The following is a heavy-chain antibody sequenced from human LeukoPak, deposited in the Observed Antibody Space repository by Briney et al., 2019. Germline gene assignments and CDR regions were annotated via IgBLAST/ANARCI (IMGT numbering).Heavy chain of an antibody. CDR3: ARVNQLYSSGWYWLYYFDY. CDR2: IKQDGSEK. Sequence: GGSLRLSCAASGFTFSSYWMSWVRQVPGKGLEWVANIKQDGSEKYYVDPVKGRFTISRDNAKNSLYLQMNSLRAEDTAVYCCARVNQLYSSGWYWLYYFDYWGQGTLVTVSS. J-gene: IGHJ4*02. CDR1: GFTFSSYW. V-gene: IGHV3-7*01. D-gene: IGHD6-19*01.